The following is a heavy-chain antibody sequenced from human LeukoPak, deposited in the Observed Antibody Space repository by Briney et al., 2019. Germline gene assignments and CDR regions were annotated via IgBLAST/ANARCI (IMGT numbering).Heavy chain of an antibody. Sequence: GGSLRLSCVASGFTFSNYWMHWVRQPPGKGLVWVSRIYVDGRTTNYADSVKGRFTISRDNTKNTVYLEMNSLSVEDTATYYCIRDFRSADLWGQGTLVTVTS. CDR1: GFTFSNYW. V-gene: IGHV3-74*01. CDR2: IYVDGRTT. CDR3: IRDFRSADL. J-gene: IGHJ5*02.